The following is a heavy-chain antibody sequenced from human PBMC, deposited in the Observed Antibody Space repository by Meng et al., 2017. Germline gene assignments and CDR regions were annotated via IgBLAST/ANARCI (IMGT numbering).Heavy chain of an antibody. J-gene: IGHJ4*02. V-gene: IGHV3-21*01. CDR1: GFTFSSYS. Sequence: VRLGGAGGGLAKPGGSLRLSCAASGFTFSSYSMNWVRQAPGKGLEWVSSISSSSSYIYYADSVKGRFTISRDNAKNSLYLQMNSLRAEDTAVYYCARDPVRYFDWLSYYFDYWGQGTLVTVSS. CDR3: ARDPVRYFDWLSYYFDY. D-gene: IGHD3-9*01. CDR2: ISSSSSYI.